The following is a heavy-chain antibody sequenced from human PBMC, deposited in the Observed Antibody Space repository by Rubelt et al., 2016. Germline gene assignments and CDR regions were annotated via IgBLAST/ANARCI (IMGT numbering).Heavy chain of an antibody. Sequence: QVQLQQWGAGLLKPSETLSLTCAVYGGSFSGYYWSWIRQPPGKGLEWIGEINHSGSTNYNPSLKSRVTISVDTSKNQFSLRLSSGTAADTAVYYCARDEGIFSSQGIYYFDYWGQGTLVTVSS. CDR1: GGSFSGYY. J-gene: IGHJ4*02. CDR3: ARDEGIFSSQGIYYFDY. V-gene: IGHV4-34*01. CDR2: INHSGST. D-gene: IGHD2/OR15-2a*01.